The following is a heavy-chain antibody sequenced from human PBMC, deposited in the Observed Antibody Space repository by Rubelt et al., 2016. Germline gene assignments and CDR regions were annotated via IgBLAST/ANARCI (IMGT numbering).Heavy chain of an antibody. Sequence: GYVYYSGSTNYNPSLKSRVTISVDMSKNQFSLKLSSVTAADTAVYYCARPRSSNGAFDIWGQGTMVTVSS. V-gene: IGHV4-59*08. CDR2: VYYSGST. J-gene: IGHJ3*02. CDR3: ARPRSSNGAFDI.